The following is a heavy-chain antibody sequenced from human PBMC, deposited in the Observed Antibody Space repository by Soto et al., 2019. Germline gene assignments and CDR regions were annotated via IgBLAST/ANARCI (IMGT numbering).Heavy chain of an antibody. V-gene: IGHV3-33*01. CDR3: ARGTIAAAGTDGAFDI. CDR2: IWYDGSNK. J-gene: IGHJ3*02. Sequence: PGGSLRLSCAASGFTFSSYGMHWVRQAPGKGLEWVAVIWYDGSNKYYADSVKGRFTISRDNSKNTLYLQMNSLRAEDTAVYYCARGTIAAAGTDGAFDIWGQGTMVTVSS. D-gene: IGHD6-13*01. CDR1: GFTFSSYG.